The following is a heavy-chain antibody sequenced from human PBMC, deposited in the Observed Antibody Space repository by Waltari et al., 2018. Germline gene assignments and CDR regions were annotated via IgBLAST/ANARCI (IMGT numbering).Heavy chain of an antibody. CDR1: GYIFSNYG. Sequence: QLVQSGAEVKKPGASVKVSCKASGYIFSNYGITWVRKAPGQGLEWMGWIYPYNGNTKYEQNFQGRVTMTTDTSTTTAYMEIRSLRSDDTAIYYCARDDVDSSNFGGFWGQGTLVTFSS. CDR3: ARDDVDSSNFGGF. V-gene: IGHV1-18*01. J-gene: IGHJ4*02. CDR2: IYPYNGNT. D-gene: IGHD6-13*01.